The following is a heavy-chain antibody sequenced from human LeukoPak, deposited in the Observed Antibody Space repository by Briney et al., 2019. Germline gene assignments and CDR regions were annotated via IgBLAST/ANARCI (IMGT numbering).Heavy chain of an antibody. CDR3: ARDRSGWRAFDI. CDR1: GGSISSSSYY. D-gene: IGHD6-19*01. CDR2: IYYGGST. J-gene: IGHJ3*02. Sequence: PSETLSLTCTVSGGSISSSSYYWGWIRQPPGKGLEWVGSIYYGGSTYYNPSLKSRVAISVDTSKNQFSLKLSSVTAADTAVYYCARDRSGWRAFDIWGQGTMVTVSS. V-gene: IGHV4-39*02.